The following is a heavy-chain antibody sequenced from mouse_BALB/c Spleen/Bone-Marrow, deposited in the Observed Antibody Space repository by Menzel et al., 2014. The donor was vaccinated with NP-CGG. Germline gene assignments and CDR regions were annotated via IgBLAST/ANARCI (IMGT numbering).Heavy chain of an antibody. CDR2: ISYSGTT. D-gene: IGHD2-1*01. Sequence: VQLKQSGPSVVKPSQPLSLPCSVTGDSITSGFWNWIRKFPGNKLEYMGYISYSGTTYYNPSLKSRISFTRDTSKNQYYLQLISVTTEDTATYFCARWDFGNHYAMDYWGQGTSVTVSS. CDR1: GDSITSGF. CDR3: ARWDFGNHYAMDY. V-gene: IGHV3-8*02. J-gene: IGHJ4*01.